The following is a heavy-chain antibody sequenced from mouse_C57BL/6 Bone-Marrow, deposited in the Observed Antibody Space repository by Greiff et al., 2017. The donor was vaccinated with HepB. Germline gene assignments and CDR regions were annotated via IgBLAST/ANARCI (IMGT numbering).Heavy chain of an antibody. D-gene: IGHD4-1*01. CDR3: ARGNWDYAMDY. Sequence: VQVVESGAELVKPGASVKISCKASGYAFSSYWMNWVKQRPGKGLEWIGQIYPGDGDTNYNGKFKGKATLTADKSSSTAYMQLSSLTSEDSAVYFCARGNWDYAMDYWGQGTSVTVSS. J-gene: IGHJ4*01. CDR2: IYPGDGDT. V-gene: IGHV1-80*01. CDR1: GYAFSSYW.